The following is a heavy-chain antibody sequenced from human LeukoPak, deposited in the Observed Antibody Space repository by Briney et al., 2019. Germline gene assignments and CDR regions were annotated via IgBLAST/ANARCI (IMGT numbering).Heavy chain of an antibody. CDR2: IKQDGSDK. D-gene: IGHD4-11*01. J-gene: IGHJ4*02. CDR1: GFSFSTYS. CDR3: ARKESNYVTHFDY. V-gene: IGHV3-7*01. Sequence: GGSLRLSCAASGFSFSTYSMNWVRQAPGKGLEWVANIKQDGSDKSYVDSVKGRFTISRDNAKNSLYLQMNSLRAEDTAVYYCARKESNYVTHFDYWGQGTLVTVSS.